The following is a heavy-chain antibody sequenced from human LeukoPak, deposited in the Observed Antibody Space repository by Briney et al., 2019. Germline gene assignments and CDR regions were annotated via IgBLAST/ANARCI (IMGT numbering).Heavy chain of an antibody. CDR2: VYHSGST. D-gene: IGHD6-13*01. J-gene: IGHJ4*02. CDR1: GDSISTNHW. Sequence: PSGTLSLTCVVSGDSISTNHWWSWVRQPPGKGLEWIGEVYHSGSTNYNPSLKSRVTISVDKSKNQFSLKLSSVTAADTAVYYCAGAAAGYFDYWGQGTLVTVSS. CDR3: AGAAAGYFDY. V-gene: IGHV4-4*02.